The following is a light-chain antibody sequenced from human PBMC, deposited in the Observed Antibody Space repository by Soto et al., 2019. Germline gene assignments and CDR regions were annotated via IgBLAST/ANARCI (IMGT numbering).Light chain of an antibody. CDR1: RSDVGGYNF. CDR2: DVS. Sequence: QSALTQPASVSGSPGQSITISCTGTRSDVGGYNFVSWYQQHPGKAPKLMIYDVSNRPSGVSNRFSGSKSGNTASLTISGLPAEDEADYYCSSYRSSSTGVFGTGTKVTVL. CDR3: SSYRSSSTGV. V-gene: IGLV2-14*01. J-gene: IGLJ1*01.